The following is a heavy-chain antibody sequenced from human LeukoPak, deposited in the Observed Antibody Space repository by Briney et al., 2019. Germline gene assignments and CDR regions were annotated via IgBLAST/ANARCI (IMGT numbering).Heavy chain of an antibody. CDR3: ARDREATGDYFDY. Sequence: GGSLRLSCAASGFTFSNSWMHWVRQAPGKGLEWVSSISGSSTYKYYADSVKGRFTISRDNAKNSLYLQMNSLRAEDTAVYYCARDREATGDYFDYWGQGTLVTVSS. CDR1: GFTFSNSW. CDR2: ISGSSTYK. D-gene: IGHD1-14*01. V-gene: IGHV3-21*01. J-gene: IGHJ4*02.